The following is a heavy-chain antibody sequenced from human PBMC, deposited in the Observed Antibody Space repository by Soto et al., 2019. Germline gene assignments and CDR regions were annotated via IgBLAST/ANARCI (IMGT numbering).Heavy chain of an antibody. J-gene: IGHJ6*02. V-gene: IGHV4-4*07. CDR2: IYTSGST. Sequence: XETLTLTCAVAGCSISSYYLNWIRQPAGKGLEWIGRIYTSGSTNYNPSLKNRVTMSVDTSKNQFSLKLSSVTAADTAVYYCARDPKLPLGMDVWGQGTTVTVSS. D-gene: IGHD2-15*01. CDR3: ARDPKLPLGMDV. CDR1: GCSISSYY.